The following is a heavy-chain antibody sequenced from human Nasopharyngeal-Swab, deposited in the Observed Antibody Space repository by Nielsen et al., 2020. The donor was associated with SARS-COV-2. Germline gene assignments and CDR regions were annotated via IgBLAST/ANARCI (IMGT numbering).Heavy chain of an antibody. V-gene: IGHV3-30-3*01. Sequence: PGKGLEWGAVISYDGSNKYYADSVKGRFTISRDNSKNTLYLQMNSLRAEDTAVYYCARAAAGTYRNWFDPWGQGTLVTVSS. CDR3: ARAAAGTYRNWFDP. CDR2: ISYDGSNK. D-gene: IGHD6-13*01. J-gene: IGHJ5*02.